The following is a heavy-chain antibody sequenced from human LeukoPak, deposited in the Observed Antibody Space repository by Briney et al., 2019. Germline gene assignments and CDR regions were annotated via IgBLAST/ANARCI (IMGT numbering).Heavy chain of an antibody. CDR1: GGSISSGGYY. D-gene: IGHD4-17*01. J-gene: IGHJ4*02. CDR3: ARADYYGDYSFDY. Sequence: PSETLSLTCTVSGGSISSGGYYWSWIRQHPGKGLEWIRYIYYSGSTYYNPSLKSRVTISVDTSKNQFSLKLSSVTAADTAVYYCARADYYGDYSFDYWGQGTLVTVSS. CDR2: IYYSGST. V-gene: IGHV4-31*03.